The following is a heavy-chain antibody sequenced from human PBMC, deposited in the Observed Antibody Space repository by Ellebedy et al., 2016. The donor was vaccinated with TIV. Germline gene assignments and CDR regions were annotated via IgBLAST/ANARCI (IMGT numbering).Heavy chain of an antibody. CDR2: INAANGNT. Sequence: AASVKVSCKASGYSFTKYAMHWVRQAPGQRLEWMGWINAANGNTKYSQKFQGRVTITSDTSATTAYMELRSLRSEDTAVYYCATNAGIAVTGHWNFDLWGRGTLVTVSS. V-gene: IGHV1-3*01. D-gene: IGHD6-19*01. CDR1: GYSFTKYA. J-gene: IGHJ2*01. CDR3: ATNAGIAVTGHWNFDL.